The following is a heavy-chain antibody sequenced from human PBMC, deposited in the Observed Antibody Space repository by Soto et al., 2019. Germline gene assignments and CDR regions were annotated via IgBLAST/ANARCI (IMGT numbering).Heavy chain of an antibody. D-gene: IGHD6-6*01. J-gene: IGHJ3*02. V-gene: IGHV3-21*01. CDR3: ARSSCSSSSCFGAFDI. CDR1: GFTFSSYS. CDR2: ISSSSSYI. Sequence: EVQLVESGGGLVKPGGSLRLSCAASGFTFSSYSMNWVRQVPGKGLEWVSSISSSSSYIYYADSLKGRFTISRDNAKNSLYLQMNSLRAEDTAVYYCARSSCSSSSCFGAFDIWGQGTMVTVSS.